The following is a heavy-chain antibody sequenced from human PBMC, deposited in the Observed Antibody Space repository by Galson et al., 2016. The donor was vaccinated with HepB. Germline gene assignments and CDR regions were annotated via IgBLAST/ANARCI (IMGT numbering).Heavy chain of an antibody. V-gene: IGHV4-39*01. J-gene: IGHJ4*02. CDR2: VSYSGIT. CDR1: GASVSSSPCW. CDR3: SRTLTPTNQYFFNS. Sequence: SETLSPTCTVSGASVSSSPCWWGWIRQPPGKGLEWLASVSYSGITDYKPSLRGRVPISTDTSKNRFSLRLSSVTAADTAIYYCSRTLTPTNQYFFNSWGLGTLVTVSS. D-gene: IGHD2-15*01.